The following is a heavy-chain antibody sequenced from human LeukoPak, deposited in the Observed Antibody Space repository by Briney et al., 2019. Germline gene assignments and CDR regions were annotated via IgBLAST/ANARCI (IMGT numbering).Heavy chain of an antibody. CDR1: GYTLTVYY. J-gene: IGHJ3*02. CDR2: INPNSGGT. CDR3: ARALQVEVTSIPYLGI. Sequence: ASVTVSCTASGYTLTVYYMQWVRQAPGQGLEWMGWINPNSGGTNYTQKFQGRVTMTRDTSINKAYMELSRLRSDDTALYYCARALQVEVTSIPYLGIWGQGTMVTVSS. D-gene: IGHD2-21*02. V-gene: IGHV1-2*02.